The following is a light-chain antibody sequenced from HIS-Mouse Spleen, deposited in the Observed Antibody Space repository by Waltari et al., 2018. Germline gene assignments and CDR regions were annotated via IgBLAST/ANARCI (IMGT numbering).Light chain of an antibody. Sequence: EIVLTQSPGTLSLSPGERATLSCRARQSVSSSYLAWYQQKPGQAPRLLIYGASSRATGISDRFSGSGSGTDFTLTISRLEPEDFAVYYCQQYGSSYTFGQGTKLEIK. CDR1: QSVSSSY. V-gene: IGKV3-20*01. CDR3: QQYGSSYT. J-gene: IGKJ2*01. CDR2: GAS.